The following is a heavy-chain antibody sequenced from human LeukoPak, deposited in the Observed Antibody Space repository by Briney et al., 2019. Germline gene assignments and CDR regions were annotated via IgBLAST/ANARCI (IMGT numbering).Heavy chain of an antibody. V-gene: IGHV3-48*03. J-gene: IGHJ6*03. D-gene: IGHD6-19*01. CDR2: ISSSGSTI. CDR3: ARDGLAVAGPAYYYHYYMDV. CDR1: GFTFSSYE. Sequence: GGSLRLSRAASGFTFSSYEMNWVRQAPGKGLEWVSYISSSGSTIYYADSVKGRFTISRDNAKNSLYLQMDSLRAEDTAVYYCARDGLAVAGPAYYYHYYMDVWGKGTTVTVSS.